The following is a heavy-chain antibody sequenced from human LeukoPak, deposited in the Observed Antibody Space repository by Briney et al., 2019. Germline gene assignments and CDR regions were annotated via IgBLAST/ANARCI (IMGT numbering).Heavy chain of an antibody. J-gene: IGHJ4*02. Sequence: PSETLSLTCTVSGGSISSYYWSWIRQPAGKGLEWIGRIYTSESTNYNPSLKSRVTISVDTSRNQFSLKLSSVTAADTAVYYCARGLWFGDENPPYFDYWGQGILVTVSS. D-gene: IGHD3-10*01. V-gene: IGHV4-4*07. CDR2: IYTSEST. CDR3: ARGLWFGDENPPYFDY. CDR1: GGSISSYY.